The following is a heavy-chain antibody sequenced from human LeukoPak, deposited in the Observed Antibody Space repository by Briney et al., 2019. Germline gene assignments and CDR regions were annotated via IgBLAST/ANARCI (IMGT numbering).Heavy chain of an antibody. CDR1: GGSISSYY. V-gene: IGHV4-59*12. D-gene: IGHD3-16*01. CDR2: IYYSGST. J-gene: IGHJ5*02. CDR3: ARGGRYENWFDP. Sequence: SETLSLTCTVSGGSISSYYWSWIRQPPGKGLEWIGYIYYSGSTNYNPSLKSRVTISVDTSKNQFSLKLSSVTAADTAVYYCARGGRYENWFDPWGQGTLVTVSS.